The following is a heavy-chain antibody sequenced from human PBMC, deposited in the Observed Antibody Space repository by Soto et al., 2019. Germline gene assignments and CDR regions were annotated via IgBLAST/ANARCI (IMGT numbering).Heavy chain of an antibody. V-gene: IGHV4-59*01. J-gene: IGHJ4*02. CDR1: RGSIRNYF. D-gene: IGHD3-16*01. CDR3: ARIRGVGEVSPYFAR. CDR2: ISYSVTT. Sequence: QVQLQEWGPGLVKPSETLSLTCTGSRGSIRNYFWTWIRQPPGRGLEGIGYISYSVTTNYNASLKSRVTISVDTHAKQFSLRVRSVTAADTAVYYCARIRGVGEVSPYFARWGQGARVTVSA.